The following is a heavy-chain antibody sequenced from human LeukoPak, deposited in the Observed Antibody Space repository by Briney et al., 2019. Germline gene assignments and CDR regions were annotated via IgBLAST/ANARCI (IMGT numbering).Heavy chain of an antibody. CDR2: INTSNGNT. Sequence: ASVKVSCKASGYTFIEYGISWVRQAPGQGLEWMGWINTSNGNTNYAQSLQGRVTMTRDTSTSTAYMELRSLTSDDTAVYSCARDLTGSRCRGGSCYFMFGYWGQGTLVTVSS. D-gene: IGHD2-15*01. CDR1: GYTFIEYG. J-gene: IGHJ4*02. V-gene: IGHV1-18*01. CDR3: ARDLTGSRCRGGSCYFMFGY.